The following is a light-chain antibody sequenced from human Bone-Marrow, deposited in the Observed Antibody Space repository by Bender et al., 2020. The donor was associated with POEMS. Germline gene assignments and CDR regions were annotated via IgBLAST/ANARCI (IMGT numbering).Light chain of an antibody. CDR3: QSSDSRKVI. CDR2: EDD. CDR1: SGSIASNY. Sequence: NFVLTQPLSLSESPGKTVTISCTSSSGSIASNYVQWYQQRPGSSPTTVIYEDDQRPSGVPDRFSGSIDSSSNSASLTISGLQTEDEADYYCQSSDSRKVIFGGGTKLTVL. V-gene: IGLV6-57*01. J-gene: IGLJ2*01.